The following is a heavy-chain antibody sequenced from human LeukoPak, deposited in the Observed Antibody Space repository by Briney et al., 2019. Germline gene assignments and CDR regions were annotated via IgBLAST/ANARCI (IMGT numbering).Heavy chain of an antibody. CDR2: INSDGSST. CDR3: ARGEKDFWSGYEYYFDY. Sequence: GGSLRLSCAASGFTFSSYWMHWVRQAPGKGLVWVSRINSDGSSTSYADSVKGRFTISRDNAKNTLYLQMNSLRAEDTAVYYCARGEKDFWSGYEYYFDYWGQGTLVTVSS. V-gene: IGHV3-74*01. J-gene: IGHJ4*02. CDR1: GFTFSSYW. D-gene: IGHD3-3*01.